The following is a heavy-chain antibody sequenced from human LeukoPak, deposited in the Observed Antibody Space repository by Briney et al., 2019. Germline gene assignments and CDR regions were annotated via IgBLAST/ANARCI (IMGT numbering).Heavy chain of an antibody. V-gene: IGHV4-34*01. CDR2: INHSGST. D-gene: IGHD2-15*01. CDR1: GGSFSGYY. CDR3: ARGRGYCSGGSCYWGWSNWFDP. J-gene: IGHJ5*02. Sequence: SETLSLTCAVYGGSFSGYYWSWIRQPPGKGLEWIGEINHSGSTNYNPPLKSRVTISVDTSKNQFSLKLSSVTAADTAVYYCARGRGYCSGGSCYWGWSNWFDPWGQGTLVTVSS.